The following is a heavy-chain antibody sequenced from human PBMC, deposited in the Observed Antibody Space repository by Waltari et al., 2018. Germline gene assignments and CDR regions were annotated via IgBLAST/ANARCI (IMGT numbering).Heavy chain of an antibody. J-gene: IGHJ5*02. V-gene: IGHV4-4*02. CDR3: GAAKFRGGFDP. Sequence: QVQLQESGPGLVKPSGTLSPTCAAPGGPISSSNWWSWVRQPPGKGLEWIGEIYHSGSTNYNPSLKSRVTISVDKSKNQFSLKLSSVTAADTAVYYCGAAKFRGGFDPWGQGTLVTVSS. D-gene: IGHD3-10*01. CDR1: GGPISSSNW. CDR2: IYHSGST.